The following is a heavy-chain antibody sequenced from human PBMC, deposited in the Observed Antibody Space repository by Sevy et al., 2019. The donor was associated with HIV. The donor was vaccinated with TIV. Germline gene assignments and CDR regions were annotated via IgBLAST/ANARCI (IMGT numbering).Heavy chain of an antibody. CDR2: SYYSGST. V-gene: IGHV4-39*01. Sequence: SETLSLTCTVSGGSFSSSDNYWGWIRQPPGKGLDWIASSYYSGSTYYNPSLKSRVTISVDTSKNQFSLKLRSVTAADTAVYYCARRRVEDYYGSGTPPLVNGPFDIWGQGTMVTVSS. J-gene: IGHJ3*02. CDR3: ARRRVEDYYGSGTPPLVNGPFDI. CDR1: GGSFSSSDNY. D-gene: IGHD3-10*01.